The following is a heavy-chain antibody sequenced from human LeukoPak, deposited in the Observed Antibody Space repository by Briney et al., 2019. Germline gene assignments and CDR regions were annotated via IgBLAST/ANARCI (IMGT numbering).Heavy chain of an antibody. V-gene: IGHV3-48*03. J-gene: IGHJ6*02. D-gene: IGHD3-16*01. Sequence: QPGGSLRLSCAASGFSISSYEMNWVRQAPGKGLEWVSYISSSGRTIYYADSVKGRFTISRDNAKNALYLQMNSLRAEDTAVYYCARGGRGWGYYYYGMDVWGQGTTVTVSS. CDR2: ISSSGRTI. CDR3: ARGGRGWGYYYYGMDV. CDR1: GFSISSYE.